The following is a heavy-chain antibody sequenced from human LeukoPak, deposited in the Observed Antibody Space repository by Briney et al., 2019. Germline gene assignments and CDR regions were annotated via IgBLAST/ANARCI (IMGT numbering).Heavy chain of an antibody. D-gene: IGHD6-25*01. J-gene: IGHJ4*02. V-gene: IGHV3-23*01. Sequence: GGSLRLSCAASGFTFSSYAMSWVRQAPGKGLEWVSGISGSGGSTYYADSVKGRFTISRDNSKNTLYLQMNSLRAEDTAVYYCAKDRAGRLHYFDYWGQGTLATVSS. CDR2: ISGSGGST. CDR3: AKDRAGRLHYFDY. CDR1: GFTFSSYA.